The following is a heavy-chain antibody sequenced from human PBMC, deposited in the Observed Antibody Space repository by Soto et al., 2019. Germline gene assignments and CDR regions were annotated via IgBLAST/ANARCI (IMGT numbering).Heavy chain of an antibody. D-gene: IGHD3-22*01. J-gene: IGHJ6*02. V-gene: IGHV3-15*01. CDR2: IKSKTDGGTT. Sequence: PGGSLRLSCAASGFTFSNAWMSWVRQAPGKGLEWVGRIKSKTDGGTTDYAAPVKGRFTISREDSKNTLYLQMNSLKTEDTAVYYCTTYYYDSSGYYPYYYGMDVWGQGTTVTVSS. CDR3: TTYYYDSSGYYPYYYGMDV. CDR1: GFTFSNAW.